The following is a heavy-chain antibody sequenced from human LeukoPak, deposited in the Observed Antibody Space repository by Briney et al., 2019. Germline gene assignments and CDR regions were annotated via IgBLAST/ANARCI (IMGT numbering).Heavy chain of an antibody. V-gene: IGHV3-48*01. Sequence: GGSLRLSCAASGFTFSTYSMNWVRQAPGKGLEWVSYITSSSSTMFYADSVKGRFTISRDNSKNTLYLQMKSLRAEDTAVYYCAKDEYTTSPVTFDYWGQGTLVTVSS. CDR2: ITSSSSTM. D-gene: IGHD6-6*01. J-gene: IGHJ4*02. CDR3: AKDEYTTSPVTFDY. CDR1: GFTFSTYS.